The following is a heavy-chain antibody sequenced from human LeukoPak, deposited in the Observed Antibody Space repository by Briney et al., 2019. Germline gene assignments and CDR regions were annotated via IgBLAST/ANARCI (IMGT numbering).Heavy chain of an antibody. J-gene: IGHJ6*02. V-gene: IGHV3-74*01. CDR1: GFTFSSYW. D-gene: IGHD7-27*01. CDR2: INSDGSST. CDR3: AREANGENYYYYYGMDV. Sequence: PGGSLGLSCAASGFTFSSYWMHWVRQAPGKGLVWVSRINSDGSSTSYADSVKGRFNISRDNAKNTLYLQMNSLRAEDTAVYYCAREANGENYYYYYGMDVWGQGTTVTVSS.